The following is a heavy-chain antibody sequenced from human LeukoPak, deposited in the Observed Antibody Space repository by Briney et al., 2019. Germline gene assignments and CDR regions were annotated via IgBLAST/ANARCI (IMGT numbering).Heavy chain of an antibody. J-gene: IGHJ4*02. V-gene: IGHV3-48*04. CDR1: GFTLSNYS. Sequence: GGSLRLSCAASGFTLSNYSINWVRQAPGKGLEWISYISSSSVTIYYADSVKGRFTISRDNAKNSLYLQMNSLRAEDTAVYYCARDLHYGSGNFDYWGQGTLVTVSS. CDR2: ISSSSVTI. D-gene: IGHD3-10*01. CDR3: ARDLHYGSGNFDY.